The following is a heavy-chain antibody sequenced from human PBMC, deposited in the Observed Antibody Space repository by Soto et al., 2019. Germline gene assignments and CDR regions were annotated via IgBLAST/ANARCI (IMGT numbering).Heavy chain of an antibody. CDR2: ISGSGANT. J-gene: IGHJ4*02. CDR1: GFTFSNFA. D-gene: IGHD3-3*01. Sequence: EVQLLESGGGLVQPGGSLRLSCEASGFTFSNFAMSWVRQAPGQGLEWVSAISGSGANTYYADSVKGRFTISSDISKSTVYLQLNTLGPDDTAVYYCAKDRAFWGGHYKHRGFDCWGQGTLLTVSS. CDR3: AKDRAFWGGHYKHRGFDC. V-gene: IGHV3-23*01.